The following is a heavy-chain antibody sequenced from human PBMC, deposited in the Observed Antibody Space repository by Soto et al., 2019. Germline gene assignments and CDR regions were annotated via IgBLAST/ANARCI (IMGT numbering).Heavy chain of an antibody. CDR1: GFTFSSYA. CDR3: ARDDLDISGGKLLYYYYGMDV. Sequence: VQLVESGGGVVQPGRSLRLSCAASGFTFSSYAMHWVRQAPGKGLEWVAVISYDGSNKYYADSVKGRFTISRDNSKNTLYLQMNSLRAEDTAVYYCARDDLDISGGKLLYYYYGMDVWGQGTTVTVSS. D-gene: IGHD2-15*01. CDR2: ISYDGSNK. J-gene: IGHJ6*02. V-gene: IGHV3-30-3*01.